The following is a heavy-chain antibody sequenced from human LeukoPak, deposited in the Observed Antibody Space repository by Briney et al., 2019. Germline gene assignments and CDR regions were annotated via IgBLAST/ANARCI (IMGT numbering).Heavy chain of an antibody. CDR1: GGSISGSSYY. J-gene: IGHJ4*02. CDR2: IYYSGST. CDR3: ARHFKSGETAFDY. Sequence: SETLSLTCTVSGGSISGSSYYWGWIRQPPGKGLEWIGSIYYSGSTYYNPSLKSRVTISVDTSKNQFSLKLSSVTAADTAVYYCARHFKSGETAFDYWGQGTLVTVSS. D-gene: IGHD2-21*02. V-gene: IGHV4-39*01.